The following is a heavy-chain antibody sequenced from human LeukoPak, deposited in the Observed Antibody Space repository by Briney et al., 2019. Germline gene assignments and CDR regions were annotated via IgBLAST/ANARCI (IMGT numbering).Heavy chain of an antibody. CDR3: ARGYDSSGYYPDY. CDR2: ITSSSSTI. D-gene: IGHD3-22*01. J-gene: IGHJ4*02. Sequence: PGGSLRLSCAASRFTFSSYSMNWVRQAPGKGLEWVSYITSSSSTIYYADSVKGRFTISRDNARNSLYLQMNSLRAEDTAVYYCARGYDSSGYYPDYWGQGTLVTVSS. CDR1: RFTFSSYS. V-gene: IGHV3-48*01.